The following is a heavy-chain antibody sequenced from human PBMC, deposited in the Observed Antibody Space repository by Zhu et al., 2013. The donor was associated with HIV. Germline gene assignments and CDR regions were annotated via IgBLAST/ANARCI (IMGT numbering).Heavy chain of an antibody. CDR2: INPNGGGT. D-gene: IGHD6-6*01. CDR1: GYTFTGYY. Sequence: QVQLVRSGAEVKKPGASVKVSCKASGYTFTGYYMHWVRQAPGQGLEWVGWINPNGGGTNYAQKFQGRVTMTSDTSINTAYLELSGLRPDDTAVYYCARPVLTHLRSSGDLDYWGQGPWSPSRQ. J-gene: IGHJ4*02. CDR3: ARPVLTHLRSSGDLDY. V-gene: IGHV1-2*02.